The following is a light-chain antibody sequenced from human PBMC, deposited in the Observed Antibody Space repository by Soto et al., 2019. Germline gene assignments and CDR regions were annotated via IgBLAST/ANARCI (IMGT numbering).Light chain of an antibody. J-gene: IGLJ1*01. CDR2: EVS. V-gene: IGLV2-14*01. Sequence: QSPLTQPASVSGSPGQSITISCTGTSSDVGNYNYVSWFQQHPGKAPKLIIFEVSYRPSGISNRFSGSKSGNTASLTISGLQAEDEAVYYCSSYTTSSTLVFGPGTKLTVL. CDR1: SSDVGNYNY. CDR3: SSYTTSSTLV.